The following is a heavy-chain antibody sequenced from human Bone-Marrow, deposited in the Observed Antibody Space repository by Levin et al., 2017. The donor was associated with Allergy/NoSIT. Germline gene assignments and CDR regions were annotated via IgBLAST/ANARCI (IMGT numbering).Heavy chain of an antibody. J-gene: IGHJ5*02. CDR3: ARRRGTSNSGRWFDP. D-gene: IGHD2-2*01. Sequence: PSETLSLTCSVSGGFFTGYYWSWIRQSPGKGLEWIGEISHSGNTNYNLSLKSRVTLSVDMSKSQFSLRLSSLTAADTALYYCARRRGTSNSGRWFDPWGQGNLVTVSS. V-gene: IGHV4-34*01. CDR1: GGFFTGYY. CDR2: ISHSGNT.